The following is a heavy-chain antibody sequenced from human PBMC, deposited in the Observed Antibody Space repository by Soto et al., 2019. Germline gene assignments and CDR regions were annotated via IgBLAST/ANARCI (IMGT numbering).Heavy chain of an antibody. CDR2: IYYSGST. J-gene: IGHJ3*02. D-gene: IGHD5-18*01. V-gene: IGHV4-59*08. CDR3: AGQANTAMVFLGAFDI. Sequence: QVQLQESGPGLVKPSETLSLTCTVSGASISSYYWSWIRQPPGKGLEWIGYIYYSGSTNYNPSLKGQVTIFVDTSRNQFSLRLSSVTAADTAVYYCAGQANTAMVFLGAFDIWGQGTMVTVSS. CDR1: GASISSYY.